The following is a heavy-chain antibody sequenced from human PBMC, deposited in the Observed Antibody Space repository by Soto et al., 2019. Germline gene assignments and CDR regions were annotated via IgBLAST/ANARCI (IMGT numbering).Heavy chain of an antibody. CDR3: AKDAVSGDGLWLVAD. CDR1: GFSFSKYA. CDR2: ITGSGGTI. Sequence: DVQWLESGGGLVQPGGSLRLSCVASGFSFSKYAMIWVRQVPGKGQEWVSGITGSGGTIEYAASVKGRFSISRDNSKNTVYMQMNSLRAEDTAMYYCAKDAVSGDGLWLVADWGQGTLVTVS. D-gene: IGHD2-21*02. V-gene: IGHV3-23*01. J-gene: IGHJ4*02.